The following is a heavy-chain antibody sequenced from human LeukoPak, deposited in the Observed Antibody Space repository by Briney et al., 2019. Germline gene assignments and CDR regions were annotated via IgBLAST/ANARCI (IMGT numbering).Heavy chain of an antibody. CDR2: ISGRGDRS. V-gene: IGHV3-23*01. Sequence: GGSLRLSCTASGFTFSSYALNWVRQAPGEGLEWVSAISGRGDRSYYTDSVKGRFTISRDNSKNTLFLQMNSLRVEDTALYYCAKGEAVVPPGNYLDSWGQGTLVTVSS. CDR1: GFTFSSYA. CDR3: AKGEAVVPPGNYLDS. D-gene: IGHD2-2*01. J-gene: IGHJ4*02.